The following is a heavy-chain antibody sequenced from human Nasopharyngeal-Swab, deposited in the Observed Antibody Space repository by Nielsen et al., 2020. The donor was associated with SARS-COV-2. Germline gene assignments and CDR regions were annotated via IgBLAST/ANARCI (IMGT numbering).Heavy chain of an antibody. D-gene: IGHD2-2*01. V-gene: IGHV3-23*01. CDR3: AKDLNSEGYCSSTSCYVLDYYGMDV. CDR1: GFTFSSYA. Sequence: GWSLRLSCAASGFTFSSYAMSWVRQAPGKGLEWVSAISGSGGSTYYADSVKGRFTISRDNSKNTLYLQMNSLRAEDTAVYYCAKDLNSEGYCSSTSCYVLDYYGMDVWGQGTTVTVSS. CDR2: ISGSGGST. J-gene: IGHJ6*02.